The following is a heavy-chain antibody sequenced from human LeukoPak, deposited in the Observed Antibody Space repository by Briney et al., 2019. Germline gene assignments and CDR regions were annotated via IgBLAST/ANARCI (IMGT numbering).Heavy chain of an antibody. CDR2: FSSCSRYP. D-gene: IGHD6-19*01. CDR1: GFPLSDYY. V-gene: IGHV3-11*06. CDR3: ARAPGVQQFLNRVAAPYDWFDP. Sequence: GESLRHSCAACGFPLSDYYMSWIRQAPGREREWVYYFSSCSRYPKYAGYVKGRFTISRDNAKSSVYLQMNSLNAEDPAGYCCARAPGVQQFLNRVAAPYDWFDPWGQGTLATVSS. J-gene: IGHJ5*02.